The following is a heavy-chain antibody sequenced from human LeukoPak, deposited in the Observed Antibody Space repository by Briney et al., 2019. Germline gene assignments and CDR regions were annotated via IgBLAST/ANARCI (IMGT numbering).Heavy chain of an antibody. V-gene: IGHV5-51*01. CDR1: GYSFTSYW. Sequence: GESLKISCKGSGYSFTSYWIGWVRQMPGKGLEWMGIIYPGDSDTRYGPSFQGQVTISADKSISTAYLQWSSLKASDTAMYYCARRRYYYDSSGYYPGAVFDYWGQGTLVTVSS. J-gene: IGHJ4*02. CDR3: ARRRYYYDSSGYYPGAVFDY. D-gene: IGHD3-22*01. CDR2: IYPGDSDT.